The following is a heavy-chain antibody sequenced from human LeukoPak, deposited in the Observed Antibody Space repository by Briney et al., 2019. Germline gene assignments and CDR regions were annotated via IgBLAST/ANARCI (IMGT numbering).Heavy chain of an antibody. CDR1: GGSLDSGNFY. CDR2: IYPTGST. CDR3: ARGIAAALNWFDP. J-gene: IGHJ5*02. D-gene: IGHD6-13*01. Sequence: PSETLSLTCTISGGSLDSGNFYWSWIRQSAGMGLEWIGRIYPTGSTNYNPSLKSRVTTSVDTSKNQFSLYLSSVTAADTAVYYCARGIAAALNWFDPWGQGTLVTVSS. V-gene: IGHV4-61*02.